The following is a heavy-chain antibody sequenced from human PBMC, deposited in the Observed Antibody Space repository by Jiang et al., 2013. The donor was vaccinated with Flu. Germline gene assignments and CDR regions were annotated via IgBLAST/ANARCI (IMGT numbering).Heavy chain of an antibody. D-gene: IGHD3-10*01. CDR2: MNPNSGNT. Sequence: GAEVKKPGASVKVSCKASGYTFTSYDINWVRQATGQGLEWMGWMNPNSGNTGYAQKFQGRVTMTRNTSISTAYMELSSLRSEDTAVYYCARGQFEKSNPLQRRAMVRGVGLYSIYFDYWAREPWSPSPQ. CDR1: GYTFTSYD. CDR3: ARGQFEKSNPLQRRAMVRGVGLYSIYFDY. J-gene: IGHJ4*02. V-gene: IGHV1-8*01.